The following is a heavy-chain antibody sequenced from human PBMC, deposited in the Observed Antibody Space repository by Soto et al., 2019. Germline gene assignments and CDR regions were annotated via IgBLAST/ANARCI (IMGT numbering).Heavy chain of an antibody. CDR3: TRDSGGRDAY. Sequence: EVQLVESGGGLVQPGGSLRLSCAASGFTFSTYWMHWVRQAPGKGLEWVSRINTDGSTTNHADSVKGRFTISRGNAKNTLYLQMNSLRAEDTAVSYCTRDSGGRDAYWGQGTLVTVSS. V-gene: IGHV3-74*01. CDR2: INTDGSTT. CDR1: GFTFSTYW. J-gene: IGHJ4*02. D-gene: IGHD2-15*01.